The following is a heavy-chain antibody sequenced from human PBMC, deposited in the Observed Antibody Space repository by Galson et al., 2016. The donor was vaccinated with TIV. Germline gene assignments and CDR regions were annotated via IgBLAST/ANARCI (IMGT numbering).Heavy chain of an antibody. CDR2: INPLFGIA. V-gene: IGHV1-69*10. Sequence: SVKVSCKASGGIFNTYAISWVRQAPGQGLEWMGGINPLFGIATYAEKFQGRVTITADTSTRPAYMELSNLRSEDTAMYYCARGPNYYHSYMDVWGKETTVTISS. CDR1: GGIFNTYA. J-gene: IGHJ6*03. CDR3: ARGPNYYHSYMDV. D-gene: IGHD3-16*01.